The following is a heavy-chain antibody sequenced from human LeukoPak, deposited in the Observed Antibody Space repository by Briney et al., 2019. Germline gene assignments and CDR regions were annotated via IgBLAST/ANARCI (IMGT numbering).Heavy chain of an antibody. J-gene: IGHJ4*02. CDR3: AKDSKMAAAGTRLGY. Sequence: GGSLRLSCAASGFTFSTYAMSWVRQAPGKGLEWVSGISSGGSTYYADSVKGRFTISRDNSKNTLYLQMNSLRAEDTAVYYCAKDSKMAAAGTRLGYWGQGTLVTVSS. CDR2: ISSGGST. CDR1: GFTFSTYA. D-gene: IGHD6-13*01. V-gene: IGHV3-23*01.